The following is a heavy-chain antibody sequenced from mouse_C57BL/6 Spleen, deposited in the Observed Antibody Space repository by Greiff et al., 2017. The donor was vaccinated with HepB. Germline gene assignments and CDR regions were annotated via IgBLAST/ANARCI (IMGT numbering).Heavy chain of an antibody. J-gene: IGHJ3*01. D-gene: IGHD4-1*01. CDR3: ARKELGGAWFAY. V-gene: IGHV1-43*01. CDR2: INPRNGGT. CDR1: GYSFTGYY. Sequence: VQLQQSGPELVKPGASVKISCKASGYSFTGYYMHWVKQSPEKSLEWIGEINPRNGGTSYNQKFKGKATLTVDKSSSTAYMQLKSLTSEDSAVYYCARKELGGAWFAYWGQGTLVTVSA.